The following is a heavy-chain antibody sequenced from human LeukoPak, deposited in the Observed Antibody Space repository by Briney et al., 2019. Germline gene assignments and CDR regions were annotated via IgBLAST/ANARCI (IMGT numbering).Heavy chain of an antibody. Sequence: PSETLSLTCAVYGGSFSGYYWGWIRQPPGKGLEWIGEINHSGSTNYNPSLKSRVTISVDTSKNQFSLKLSSVTAADTAVYYCARVHCSSTSCSDMDFDYWGQGTLVTVSS. V-gene: IGHV4-34*01. CDR2: INHSGST. J-gene: IGHJ4*02. D-gene: IGHD2-2*01. CDR3: ARVHCSSTSCSDMDFDY. CDR1: GGSFSGYY.